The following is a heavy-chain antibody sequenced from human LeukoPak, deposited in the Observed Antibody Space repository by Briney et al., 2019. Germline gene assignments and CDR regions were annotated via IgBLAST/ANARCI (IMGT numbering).Heavy chain of an antibody. CDR2: INPNSGGT. J-gene: IGHJ3*02. CDR1: GFTFTGYY. D-gene: IGHD3-10*01. V-gene: IGHV1-2*02. CDR3: ARPYYYYAFDI. Sequence: ASVKVSCKASGFTFTGYYMHWVRQAPGQGLEWMEWINPNSGGTNYAQKFQGRVTMTRDTSISTAYMELSRLRSDDTAVYYCARPYYYYAFDIWGQGTMVTVSS.